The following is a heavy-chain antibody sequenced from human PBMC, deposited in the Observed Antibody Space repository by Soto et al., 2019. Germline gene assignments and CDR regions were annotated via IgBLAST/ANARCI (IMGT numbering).Heavy chain of an antibody. CDR3: ARDFAYFDS. V-gene: IGHV4-61*01. D-gene: IGHD3-3*01. CDR1: GGSFKSGSYS. CDR2: VYHTGRT. J-gene: IGHJ4*02. Sequence: SETLSLTCTVSGGSFKSGSYSWSWIRQPPGKGLEWIGYVYHTGRTSYNPSLKSRVSISMDTSKNQFSLNLDPVTAADTAVYFCARDFAYFDSWGQGTLVTVSS.